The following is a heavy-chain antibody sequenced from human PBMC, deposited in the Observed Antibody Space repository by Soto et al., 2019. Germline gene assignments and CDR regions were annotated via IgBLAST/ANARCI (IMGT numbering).Heavy chain of an antibody. D-gene: IGHD5-12*01. V-gene: IGHV3-33*01. CDR2: IWYDGSNK. CDR3: AREAEDRVATSSYFDY. J-gene: IGHJ4*02. CDR1: GFTFSSYG. Sequence: QVQLVESGGGVVQPGRSLRLSCAASGFTFSSYGMHWVRQAPGKGLEWVAVIWYDGSNKYYADSVKGRFTISRDNSKNTLYLQMNSLRAEDTAVYYCAREAEDRVATSSYFDYWVQGTLVTVSS.